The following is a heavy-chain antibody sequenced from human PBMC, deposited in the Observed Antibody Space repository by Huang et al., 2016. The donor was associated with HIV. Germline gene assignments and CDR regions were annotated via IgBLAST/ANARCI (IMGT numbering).Heavy chain of an antibody. V-gene: IGHV3-48*01. J-gene: IGHJ4*02. CDR2: MRIDNGLT. D-gene: IGHD3-9*01. CDR3: ARGKYDVLTGWDDTYYFDH. Sequence: EVQLVESGGRLVRPGGSLRLACAAGGFTFSAFSMNWIRQGPGKGLEWISYMRIDNGLTYYADSVKGRFTISRDTAKNALYLQMNSLRADDTALYFCARGKYDVLTGWDDTYYFDHWGQGTLVTVSS. CDR1: GFTFSAFS.